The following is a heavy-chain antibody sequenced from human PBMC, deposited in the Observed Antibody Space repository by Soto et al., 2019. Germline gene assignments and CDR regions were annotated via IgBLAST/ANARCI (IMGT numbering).Heavy chain of an antibody. CDR2: INAGNGNT. CDR1: GYIFTSCV. CDR3: ARGNNLFDP. J-gene: IGHJ5*02. V-gene: IGHV1-3*01. Sequence: GASVKVSCKASGYIFTSCVIHWVRQAPGQRLEWMGWINAGNGNTKYSQKFQGRVTITSDTSASTAYMELSSLRSEDTAVYYCARGNNLFDPWGQGTLVTVSS.